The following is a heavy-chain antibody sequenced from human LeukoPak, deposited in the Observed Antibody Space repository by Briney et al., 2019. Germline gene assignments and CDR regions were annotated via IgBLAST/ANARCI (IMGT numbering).Heavy chain of an antibody. Sequence: ASVKVSCKASGYTFTSYDINWVRQATGQGLEWMGIINPSGGSTSYAQKFQGRVTMTRDMSTRTVYMELSSLRSEDTAVYYCARGLYYYESAGYYLGYWGQGTLVTVSS. J-gene: IGHJ4*02. CDR1: GYTFTSYD. CDR2: INPSGGST. D-gene: IGHD3-22*01. V-gene: IGHV1-46*01. CDR3: ARGLYYYESAGYYLGY.